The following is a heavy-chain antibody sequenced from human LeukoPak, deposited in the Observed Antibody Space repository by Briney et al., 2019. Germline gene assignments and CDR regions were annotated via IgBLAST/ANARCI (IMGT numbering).Heavy chain of an antibody. CDR2: INHSGGT. V-gene: IGHV4-34*01. CDR3: AVRPQTRETTRRRNNWFDP. J-gene: IGHJ5*02. Sequence: SETLSLTCAVYGGSFSGYYWSWIRQPPGKGLEWIGEINHSGGTNYNPSLKSRVTISVDTSKNQFSLKLSSVTAADTAVYCCAVRPQTRETTRRRNNWFDPWGQGTLVTVFS. D-gene: IGHD1-1*01. CDR1: GGSFSGYY.